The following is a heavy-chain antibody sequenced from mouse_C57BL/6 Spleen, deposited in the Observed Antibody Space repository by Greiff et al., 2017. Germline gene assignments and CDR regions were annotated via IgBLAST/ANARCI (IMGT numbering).Heavy chain of an antibody. D-gene: IGHD2-4*01. V-gene: IGHV1-55*01. CDR2: IYPGSGST. Sequence: QVQLQQPGAELVKPGASVKMSCKASGYTFTSYWITWVKQRPGQGLEWIGEIYPGSGSTNYNEKFKSKATLTVDTSSSTAYMQLSSLTSEDSAVYYWSRLRGLGCLDWYFDVWGTGTTVTVSS. CDR1: GYTFTSYW. J-gene: IGHJ1*03. CDR3: SRLRGLGCLDWYFDV.